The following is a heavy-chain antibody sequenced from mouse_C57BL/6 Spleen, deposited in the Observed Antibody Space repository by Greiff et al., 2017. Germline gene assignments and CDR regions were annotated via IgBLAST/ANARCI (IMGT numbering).Heavy chain of an antibody. D-gene: IGHD2-2*01. Sequence: QVQLKQSGAELARPGASVKMSCKASGYTFTSYTMHWVKQRPGQGLEWIGYINPSSGYTKYNQKFKDKATLTTDKSSSPAYMQLSSLTSEDSAVYYCARGDGYDADGYYAMDYWGQGTSVTVSS. V-gene: IGHV1-4*01. CDR3: ARGDGYDADGYYAMDY. CDR1: GYTFTSYT. J-gene: IGHJ4*01. CDR2: INPSSGYT.